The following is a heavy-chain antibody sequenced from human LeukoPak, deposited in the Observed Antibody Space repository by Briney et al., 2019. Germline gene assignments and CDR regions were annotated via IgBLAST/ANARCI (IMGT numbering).Heavy chain of an antibody. D-gene: IGHD2-2*01. Sequence: GGSLRLSCAASGFTLSSYAMSWVGQAPGKGLEWVSAISGSGGSTYYADSVKGRFTISRDNSKNTLYLQMNSLRAEDTAVYYCAKGEYCSSTSCQPDYWGHGTLVTVSS. CDR2: ISGSGGST. V-gene: IGHV3-23*01. CDR3: AKGEYCSSTSCQPDY. J-gene: IGHJ4*01. CDR1: GFTLSSYA.